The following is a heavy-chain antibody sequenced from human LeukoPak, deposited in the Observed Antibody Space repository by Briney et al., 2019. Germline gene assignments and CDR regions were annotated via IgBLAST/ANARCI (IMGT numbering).Heavy chain of an antibody. CDR3: ARDAQLTRVVAATYYYYYYMDV. CDR2: IYTSGST. Sequence: SETLSLTCTVSGGSISSYYWSWIRQTAGKGLEWIGRIYTSGSTNYNPSLKSRVTMSVDTSKNQFSLKLSSVTAADTAVYYCARDAQLTRVVAATYYYYYYMDVWGKGTTVTVSS. V-gene: IGHV4-4*07. J-gene: IGHJ6*03. D-gene: IGHD2-15*01. CDR1: GGSISSYY.